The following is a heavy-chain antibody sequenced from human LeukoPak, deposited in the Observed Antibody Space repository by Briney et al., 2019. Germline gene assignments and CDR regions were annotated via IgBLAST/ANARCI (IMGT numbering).Heavy chain of an antibody. J-gene: IGHJ3*02. CDR2: IYYSGST. D-gene: IGHD3-22*01. V-gene: IGHV4-59*01. CDR1: GGSISSYY. CDR3: ARDYYDSSGYYYGDAFDI. Sequence: SETLSLTCTVSGGSISSYYWSWIRQPPGKGLEWIGYIYYSGSTNYNPSLKSRVTISVDTSKNQFSLKLSSVTAADTAVYYCARDYYDSSGYYYGDAFDIWGQGTMVTVSP.